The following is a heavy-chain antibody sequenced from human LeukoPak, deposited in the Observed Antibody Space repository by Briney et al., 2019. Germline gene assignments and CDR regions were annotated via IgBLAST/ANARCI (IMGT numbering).Heavy chain of an antibody. CDR2: IWYDGSNK. D-gene: IGHD1-26*01. J-gene: IGHJ4*02. Sequence: PGGSLRLSCAASVFTFSSYGMHCVRQAPGKGGEWVAVIWYDGSNKYYADSVKGRFTISRDNSKNTLSLQMNSLRAEDTAMYYCARLAYSGSSYVDYWGQGTLVTVSS. V-gene: IGHV3-33*01. CDR1: VFTFSSYG. CDR3: ARLAYSGSSYVDY.